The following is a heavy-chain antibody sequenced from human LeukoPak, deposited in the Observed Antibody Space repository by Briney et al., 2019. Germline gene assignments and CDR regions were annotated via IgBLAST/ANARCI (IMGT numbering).Heavy chain of an antibody. CDR2: IYTSGST. Sequence: SETLSLTCTVSGGSISSGSYYWSWIRQPAGKGLEWIGRIYTSGSTNYNPSLKSRVTISLDTSKNQFSLKLSSVTAADTAVYYCARGRSWHEGWYYYYMDVWGKGTTVTVSS. V-gene: IGHV4-61*02. J-gene: IGHJ6*03. CDR3: ARGRSWHEGWYYYYMDV. D-gene: IGHD6-13*01. CDR1: GGSISSGSYY.